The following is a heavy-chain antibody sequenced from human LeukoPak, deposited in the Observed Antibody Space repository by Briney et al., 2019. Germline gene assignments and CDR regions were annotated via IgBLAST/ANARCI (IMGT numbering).Heavy chain of an antibody. CDR1: GGSISGSSYY. J-gene: IGHJ6*03. Sequence: SETLSLTCTVSGGSISGSSYYWGWIRQPPGKGLEWIGSIYYSGSTYYNPSLKSRVTISVDTSKNQFSLKLSSVTAADTAVYYCATGDYGYYYYYMDVWGKGTTVTVSS. CDR3: ATGDYGYYYYYMDV. D-gene: IGHD4-17*01. V-gene: IGHV4-39*01. CDR2: IYYSGST.